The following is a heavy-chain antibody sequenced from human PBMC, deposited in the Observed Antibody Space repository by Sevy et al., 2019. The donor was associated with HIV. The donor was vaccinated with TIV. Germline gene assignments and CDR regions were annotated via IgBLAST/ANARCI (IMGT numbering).Heavy chain of an antibody. V-gene: IGHV3-21*06. D-gene: IGHD6-19*01. CDR3: ARDAGSGWQKYFQQ. CDR1: GVSLNTYS. CDR2: ISDTSGYI. J-gene: IGHJ1*01. Sequence: GGALRLSCAASGVSLNTYSMNWVRQAPGKGLEWVSSISDTSGYIFYADSVKGRFTISRDNARNSLYLQMNSLRAEDTAVYYCARDAGSGWQKYFQQWGQGPLVTVSS.